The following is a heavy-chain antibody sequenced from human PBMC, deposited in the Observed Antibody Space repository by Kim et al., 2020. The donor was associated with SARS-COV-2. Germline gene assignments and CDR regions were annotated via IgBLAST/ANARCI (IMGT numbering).Heavy chain of an antibody. Sequence: KPSLTSRVTVSVDPSKNQFSLRLTSVTAADTAVYYCARVHSYGADYNDFDYWGRGILVTVSS. V-gene: IGHV4-30-2*04. CDR3: ARVHSYGADYNDFDY. D-gene: IGHD5-18*01. J-gene: IGHJ4*02.